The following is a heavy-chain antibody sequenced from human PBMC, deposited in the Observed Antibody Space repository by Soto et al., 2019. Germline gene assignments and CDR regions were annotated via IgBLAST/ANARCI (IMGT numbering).Heavy chain of an antibody. J-gene: IGHJ4*02. V-gene: IGHV3-9*01. CDR2: ISWNSGSI. D-gene: IGHD3-3*01. CDR3: AKNLFSDFWSGYYTRPIDY. CDR1: GFTFDDYA. Sequence: EVQLVESGGGLVQPGRSLRLSCAASGFTFDDYAMHWVRQAPGKGLEWVSGISWNSGSIGYADSVKGRFTISRDNAKNSLYLQMTSLRAEDTALYYCAKNLFSDFWSGYYTRPIDYWGQGTLVTVSS.